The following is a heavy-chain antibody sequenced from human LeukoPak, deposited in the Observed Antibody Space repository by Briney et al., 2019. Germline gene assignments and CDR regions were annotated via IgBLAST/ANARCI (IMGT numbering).Heavy chain of an antibody. Sequence: ASVKVSCKTSGYTFTGYFLHWVRQAPGQGLEWMGRINPNIGGTNCGQKFQDRVTMTRDTSIATAYMELSSLTSDDTAVYYCARVDPASLAVHYWGQGTLITVSS. CDR2: INPNIGGT. J-gene: IGHJ4*02. D-gene: IGHD6-19*01. V-gene: IGHV1-2*02. CDR3: ARVDPASLAVHY. CDR1: GYTFTGYF.